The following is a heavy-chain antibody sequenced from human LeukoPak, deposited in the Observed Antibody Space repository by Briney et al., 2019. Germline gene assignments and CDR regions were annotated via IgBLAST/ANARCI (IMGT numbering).Heavy chain of an antibody. CDR3: ANRLLSSIKRYYFDY. CDR2: FSDSGST. D-gene: IGHD1-14*01. CDR1: VFTFSSYV. Sequence: GGPLRLSFASSVFTFSSYVRSGVRQAAGRGVEGVSSFSDSGSTYYEDSVKGRFTISRDNSKNTLYLQMNSLRADDTAVYLCANRLLSSIKRYYFDYWGQGNLVTVSS. V-gene: IGHV3-23*01. J-gene: IGHJ4*02.